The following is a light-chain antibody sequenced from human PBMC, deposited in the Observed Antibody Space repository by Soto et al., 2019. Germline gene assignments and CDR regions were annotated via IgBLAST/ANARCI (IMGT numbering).Light chain of an antibody. CDR1: ETINTW. CDR2: QAS. CDR3: QQYNSYSGT. J-gene: IGKJ1*01. Sequence: EIQMTQSPSTMSGSVGDTVTITCRPSETINTWLAWFQQKPGEAPKLLIYQASTLESGVPSRFSGSVAGTEGTITISSLKPDDGSTYYCQQYNSYSGTFGQGTKVDIK. V-gene: IGKV1-5*03.